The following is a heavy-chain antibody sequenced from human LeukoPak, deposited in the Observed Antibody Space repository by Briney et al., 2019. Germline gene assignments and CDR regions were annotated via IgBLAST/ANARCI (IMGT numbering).Heavy chain of an antibody. D-gene: IGHD3-22*01. V-gene: IGHV4-61*02. CDR1: GGSINSGSYS. J-gene: IGHJ3*02. Sequence: SETLSLTCTVSGGSINSGSYSWSWIRQPAGKGLEWIGRIYTSGNTNYNPSLKSRVTISVDTSKNQFSLKLSSVTAADTAVYYCAREGIYDSSGYYSSAVHTGAFDIWGQGTMVTVSS. CDR2: IYTSGNT. CDR3: AREGIYDSSGYYSSAVHTGAFDI.